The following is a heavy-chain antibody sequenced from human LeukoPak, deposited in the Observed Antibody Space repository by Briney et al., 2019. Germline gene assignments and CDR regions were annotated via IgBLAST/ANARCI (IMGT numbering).Heavy chain of an antibody. D-gene: IGHD3-9*01. J-gene: IGHJ6*02. CDR1: GFTFSSYW. CDR3: ARASNYDSWSGYFLARDYDILTGYYNVGDYYGMDV. Sequence: GGSLRLSCAASGFTFSSYWMHWVRQAPGKGLVWVSRINSDGSSTSYADSVKGRFTISRDNAKNTLYLQMNSLRAEDTAVYYCARASNYDSWSGYFLARDYDILTGYYNVGDYYGMDVWGQGTTVTVSS. CDR2: INSDGSST. V-gene: IGHV3-74*01.